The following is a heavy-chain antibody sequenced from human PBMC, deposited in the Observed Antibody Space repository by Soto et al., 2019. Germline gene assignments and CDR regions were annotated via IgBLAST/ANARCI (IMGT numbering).Heavy chain of an antibody. Sequence: GGSLRLSCAASGFTFSSYWMSWVRQAPGKGLEWVANIKQDGSEKYYVDSVKGRFTISRDNAKNSLYLQMNSLRAEDTALYYCARGPRGYSSGWFYFDYWGQGTLVTVSS. V-gene: IGHV3-7*01. D-gene: IGHD6-19*01. CDR2: IKQDGSEK. J-gene: IGHJ4*02. CDR3: ARGPRGYSSGWFYFDY. CDR1: GFTFSSYW.